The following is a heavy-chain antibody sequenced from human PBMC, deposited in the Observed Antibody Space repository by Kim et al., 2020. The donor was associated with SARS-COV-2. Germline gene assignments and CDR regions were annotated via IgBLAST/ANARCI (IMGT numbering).Heavy chain of an antibody. J-gene: IGHJ3*02. CDR3: ARHIPTWSWNYGDYVGSAFDI. CDR1: GYSFTSYW. V-gene: IGHV5-51*01. CDR2: IYPGDSDT. D-gene: IGHD4-17*01. Sequence: GESLKISCKGSGYSFTSYWIGWVRQMPGKGLEWMGIIYPGDSDTRYSPSFQGQVTISADKSISTAYLQWSSLKASDTAMYYCARHIPTWSWNYGDYVGSAFDIWGQGTMVTVSS.